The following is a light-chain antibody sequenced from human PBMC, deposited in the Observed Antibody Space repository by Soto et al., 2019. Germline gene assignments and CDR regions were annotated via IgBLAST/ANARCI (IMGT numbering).Light chain of an antibody. CDR2: SND. Sequence: QSALTQPPSASGTPWQRVTISCSGSSSNIGSNSVNWYQQLPGTAPKLLIYSNDRRPSGVPDRFPGSKSGTSASLAISGLQSEDEADYYCAAWDDSLNGYVFGTGTKVTVL. CDR3: AAWDDSLNGYV. CDR1: SSNIGSNS. J-gene: IGLJ1*01. V-gene: IGLV1-44*01.